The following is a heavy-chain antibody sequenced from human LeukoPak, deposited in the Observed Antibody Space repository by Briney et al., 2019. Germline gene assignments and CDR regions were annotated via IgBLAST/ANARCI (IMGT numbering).Heavy chain of an antibody. V-gene: IGHV1-2*06. CDR3: ARGSGWKRSWFDP. J-gene: IGHJ5*02. CDR1: GYTFTGYY. D-gene: IGHD4-23*01. Sequence: ASVKVSCKASGYTFTGYYTHWVRQAPGQGLEWMGRINPNSGGTNYAQKFQGRVTMTRDTSISTAYMELSRLRSDDTAVYHCARGSGWKRSWFDPWGQGTLVTVSS. CDR2: INPNSGGT.